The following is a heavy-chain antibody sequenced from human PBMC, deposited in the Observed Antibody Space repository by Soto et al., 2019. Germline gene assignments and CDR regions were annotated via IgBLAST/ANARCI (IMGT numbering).Heavy chain of an antibody. CDR1: GSTFRSYA. Sequence: SVKVCCKASGSTFRSYASRLVRQAPGQGLEWMGGIIPIFGTANYAQKFQGRVTITADESTSTAYMELSSLRSEDTAVYYCARVCLWLGESANWFDSWGQGTLVTVSS. D-gene: IGHD3-10*01. CDR2: IIPIFGTA. CDR3: ARVCLWLGESANWFDS. J-gene: IGHJ5*01. V-gene: IGHV1-69*13.